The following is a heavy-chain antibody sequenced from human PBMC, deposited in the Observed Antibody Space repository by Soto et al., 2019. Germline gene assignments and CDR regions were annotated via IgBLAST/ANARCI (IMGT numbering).Heavy chain of an antibody. J-gene: IGHJ4*02. Sequence: LRLSCAASGFTFSSYAMSWVRQAPGKGLEWVPAISGSGGSTYYADSVKGRFTISRDNSKNTLYLQMNSLRAEDTAVYYCAKSSTLIVVVIIPDYFDYWGQGTLVTVYS. CDR3: AKSSTLIVVVIIPDYFDY. D-gene: IGHD3-22*01. V-gene: IGHV3-23*01. CDR1: GFTFSSYA. CDR2: ISGSGGST.